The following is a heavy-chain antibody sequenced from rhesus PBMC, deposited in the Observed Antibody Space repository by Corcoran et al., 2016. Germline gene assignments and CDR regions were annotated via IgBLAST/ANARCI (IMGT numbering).Heavy chain of an antibody. J-gene: IGHJ4*01. CDR1: GFSLSPSGMR. CDR3: ARSMVVGSFDY. V-gene: IGHV2S2*01. CDR2: IDWDDDK. D-gene: IGHD2-21*01. Sequence: QVTLKESGPALVKPTQTLTLTCTFSGFSLSPSGMRVSWIRPPPGKALEWLARIDWDDDKYYSTSLKSRLTISKDTSKNQVVLTMTNMDPVDTATYYCARSMVVGSFDYWGQGVLVTVSS.